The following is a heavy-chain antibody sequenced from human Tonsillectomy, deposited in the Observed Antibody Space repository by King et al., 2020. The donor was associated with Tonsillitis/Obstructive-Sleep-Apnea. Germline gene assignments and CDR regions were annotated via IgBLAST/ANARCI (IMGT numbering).Heavy chain of an antibody. CDR3: AKGTILLWFGELSAFDI. D-gene: IGHD3-10*01. CDR2: ISWNSGSI. J-gene: IGHJ3*02. CDR1: GFTFDDYA. V-gene: IGHV3-9*01. Sequence: QLVQSGGGLVQPGRSLRLSCAASGFTFDDYAMHWVRQAPGKGLEWVSGISWNSGSIGYADSVKGRFTISRDNAKNSLYLQMNSLRAEDTALYYCAKGTILLWFGELSAFDIWGQGTMVTVSS.